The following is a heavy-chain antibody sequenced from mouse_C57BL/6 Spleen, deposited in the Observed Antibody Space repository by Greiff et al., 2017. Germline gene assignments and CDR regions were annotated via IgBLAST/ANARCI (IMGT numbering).Heavy chain of an antibody. CDR1: GFTFSSYA. V-gene: IGHV5-9-1*02. D-gene: IGHD3-2*02. CDR2: ISSGGDYI. CDR3: TRADSSVFAY. Sequence: EVKLQESGAGLVKPGGSLKLSCAASGFTFSSYAMSWVRQTPEKRLEWVAYISSGGDYIYYAETVKGRFPSSRDNARNPLYPQMSSLKSEDTAMYYCTRADSSVFAYWGQGTLVTVSA. J-gene: IGHJ3*01.